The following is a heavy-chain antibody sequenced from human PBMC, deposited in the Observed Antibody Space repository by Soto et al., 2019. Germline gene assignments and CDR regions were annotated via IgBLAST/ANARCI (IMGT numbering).Heavy chain of an antibody. V-gene: IGHV3-30-3*01. CDR3: ARGLIGYYYGYGDY. Sequence: QPGGSLRLSXEASGFSFSDYAMHWVRQAPGKGLEWVAVMAGDGSNKFYADSVKGRLTISRDNAKNTLYLQMDSPRVEDTAVYYCARGLIGYYYGYGDYWGQGTLVTVSS. CDR2: MAGDGSNK. CDR1: GFSFSDYA. J-gene: IGHJ4*02. D-gene: IGHD3-22*01.